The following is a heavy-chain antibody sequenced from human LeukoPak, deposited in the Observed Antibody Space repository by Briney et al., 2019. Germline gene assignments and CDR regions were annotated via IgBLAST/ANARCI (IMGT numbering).Heavy chain of an antibody. V-gene: IGHV3-7*01. CDR1: GFTFSSYW. CDR3: ARESGVGATDY. CDR2: IKQDGSEK. Sequence: GGSLRLSCAASGFTFSSYWMSWVRQAPGKGLEWVANIKQDGSEKYYVDSVKGRFTISRDNAKNSLYLQMHSMRAENTAVYYCARESGVGATDYWGQGTLVTVSS. D-gene: IGHD1-26*01. J-gene: IGHJ4*02.